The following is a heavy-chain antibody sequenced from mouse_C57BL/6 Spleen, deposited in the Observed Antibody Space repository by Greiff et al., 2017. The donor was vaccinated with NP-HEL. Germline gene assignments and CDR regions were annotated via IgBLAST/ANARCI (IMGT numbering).Heavy chain of an antibody. D-gene: IGHD5-1-1*01. Sequence: QVQLQQPGAELVKPGASVKLSCKASGYTFTSYWMHWVKQRPGQGLEWIGMIHPNSGSTNYNEKFKSKATLTLDKSSSPAYMQRSSLTSEDSAVYYCARGYRDFDVWGTGTTVTVSS. J-gene: IGHJ1*03. CDR2: IHPNSGST. CDR3: ARGYRDFDV. V-gene: IGHV1-64*01. CDR1: GYTFTSYW.